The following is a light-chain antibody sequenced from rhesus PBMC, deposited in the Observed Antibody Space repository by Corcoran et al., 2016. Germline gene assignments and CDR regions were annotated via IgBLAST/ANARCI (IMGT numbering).Light chain of an antibody. J-gene: IGKJ4*01. CDR3: QQHNSYPLT. CDR1: QGISKY. V-gene: IGKV1-33*02. Sequence: DIQMTQSPSSLSASVGDRVTITCQASQGISKYLAWYQQKSGKAPKLLIYDATALQSGVPSRFSGSGSGTEFTLTISSLQPEDFATYYCQQHNSYPLTFGGGAKVEIK. CDR2: DAT.